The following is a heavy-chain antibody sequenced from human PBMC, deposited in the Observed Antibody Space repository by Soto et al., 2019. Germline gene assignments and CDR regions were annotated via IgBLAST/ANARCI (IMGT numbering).Heavy chain of an antibody. CDR2: IHYSGST. J-gene: IGHJ4*02. Sequence: QLQLQESGPGLVKPSGTLSLTCTVSGDSVTISDYYWGWIRQPPGKGLERIGSIHYSGSTYYNPSVKSRVTISGDTSKKQFSLKLTSVTAADAAVYYCAAHDSGGYYAEYWGQVTLVTVSA. V-gene: IGHV4-39*01. CDR1: GDSVTISDYY. D-gene: IGHD3-22*01. CDR3: AAHDSGGYYAEY.